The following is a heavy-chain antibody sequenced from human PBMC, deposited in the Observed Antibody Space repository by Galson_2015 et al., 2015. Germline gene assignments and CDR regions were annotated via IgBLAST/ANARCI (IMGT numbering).Heavy chain of an antibody. D-gene: IGHD6-13*01. CDR3: ARDQAAADDKGVDY. V-gene: IGHV3-30*15. Sequence: SLRLSCAASGFTFSSYAMHWVRQAPGKGLEWVAVISYDGSNKYYADSVKGRFTISRDNSKNTLYLQMSSLRAEDTAVYYCARDQAAADDKGVDYWGQGTLVTVSS. CDR1: GFTFSSYA. J-gene: IGHJ4*02. CDR2: ISYDGSNK.